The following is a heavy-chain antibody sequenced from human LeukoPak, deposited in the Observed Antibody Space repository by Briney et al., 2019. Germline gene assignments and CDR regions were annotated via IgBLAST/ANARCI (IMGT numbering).Heavy chain of an antibody. CDR3: ASEGAPYSSSWYRFDY. J-gene: IGHJ4*02. CDR1: GFTFSSYW. CDR2: INSDGSST. V-gene: IGHV3-74*01. D-gene: IGHD6-13*01. Sequence: GGSLRLSCAASGFTFSSYWMHWVCQAPGKGLVWVSRINSDGSSTSYADSVKGRFTISRDNAKNTLYLQMNSLRAEDTAVYYCASEGAPYSSSWYRFDYWGQGTLVTVSS.